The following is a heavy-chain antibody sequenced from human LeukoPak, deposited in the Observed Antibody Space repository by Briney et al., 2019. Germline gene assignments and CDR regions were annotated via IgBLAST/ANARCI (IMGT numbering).Heavy chain of an antibody. J-gene: IGHJ2*01. Sequence: GGSLRLSCAASGFTFSSYGMHWVRQAPGKGLEWVAVIWYDGSNKYYADSVKGRFTISRDNAKNTLYLQMNSLRAEDTAVYYCTRDSGAERRYFDLWGRGTLVTVSS. D-gene: IGHD7-27*01. V-gene: IGHV3-33*01. CDR1: GFTFSSYG. CDR2: IWYDGSNK. CDR3: TRDSGAERRYFDL.